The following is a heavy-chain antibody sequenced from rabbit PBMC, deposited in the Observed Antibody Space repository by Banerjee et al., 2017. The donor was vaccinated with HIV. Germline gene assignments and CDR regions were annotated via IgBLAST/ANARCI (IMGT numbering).Heavy chain of an antibody. Sequence: QEQLEESGGDLVKPEGSLTLTCTASGFSFSNKYVMCWVRQAPGKGLGWIASIDTGDGSTYYASWAKGRFTISKTSSTTVTLQMTNLTAADTATYFCARGGLWGPGTLVTVS. J-gene: IGHJ4*01. CDR2: IDTGDGST. CDR1: GFSFSNKYV. V-gene: IGHV1S45*01. CDR3: ARGGL.